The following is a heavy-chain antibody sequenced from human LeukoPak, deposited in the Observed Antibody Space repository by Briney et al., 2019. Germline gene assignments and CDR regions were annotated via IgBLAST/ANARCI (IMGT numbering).Heavy chain of an antibody. V-gene: IGHV3-23*01. J-gene: IGHJ4*02. CDR2: ISGSGGST. CDR3: AKDPTLTHYSSGWYGNY. D-gene: IGHD6-19*01. Sequence: PGGSLRLSCAASGFTFSSYAMSWVRQAPGKGLEWVSAISGSGGSTYYADSVKGRFTISRDNSKNTLYLQMNSLRAEDTAVYYCAKDPTLTHYSSGWYGNYWGQGTLVTVSS. CDR1: GFTFSSYA.